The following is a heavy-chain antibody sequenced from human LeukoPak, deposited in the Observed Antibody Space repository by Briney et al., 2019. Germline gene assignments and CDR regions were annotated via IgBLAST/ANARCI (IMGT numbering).Heavy chain of an antibody. J-gene: IGHJ4*02. D-gene: IGHD1-26*01. CDR3: VRVKSGSISDS. CDR1: GGSISSSNYY. CDR2: ISYSGST. V-gene: IGHV4-39*07. Sequence: PSETLSLTCTVSGGSISSSNYYWGWIRQPPGKGLEWIASISYSGSTYYNPSVKSRVTISRDTSKNQFSLSLNSVTAADTAVYYCVRVKSGSISDSWGQGTLVTVSS.